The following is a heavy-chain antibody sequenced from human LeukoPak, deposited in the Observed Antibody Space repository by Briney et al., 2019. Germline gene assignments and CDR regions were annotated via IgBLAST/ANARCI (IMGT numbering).Heavy chain of an antibody. D-gene: IGHD2-15*01. CDR3: ARVADFSEVDY. V-gene: IGHV4-34*01. Sequence: PSETLSLTCAVYGGSFSGYYWSWIRQPPGKGLEWIGEINHSGSTNYNPSLKSRVTISVDTSKNQFSLKLSSVTAADTAVYYCARVADFSEVDYWGQGTLVTVSS. CDR1: GGSFSGYY. CDR2: INHSGST. J-gene: IGHJ4*02.